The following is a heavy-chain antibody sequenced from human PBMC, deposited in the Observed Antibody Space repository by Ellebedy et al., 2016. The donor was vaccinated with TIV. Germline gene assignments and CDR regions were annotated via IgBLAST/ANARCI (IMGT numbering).Heavy chain of an antibody. J-gene: IGHJ6*02. CDR1: GGTFSTYA. Sequence: ASVKVSCKAFGGTFSTYALNWVRQAPGQGLEWIGAFLPMFGTSNSAQKFQGRVTITADESMTTAYMDLSSLRSEDTAVYYCARGRVYYDILTGYFAGVGMDVWGQGTTVTVSS. V-gene: IGHV1-69*13. CDR2: FLPMFGTS. CDR3: ARGRVYYDILTGYFAGVGMDV. D-gene: IGHD3-9*01.